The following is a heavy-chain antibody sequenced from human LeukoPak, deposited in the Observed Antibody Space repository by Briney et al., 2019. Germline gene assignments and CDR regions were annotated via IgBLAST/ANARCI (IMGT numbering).Heavy chain of an antibody. J-gene: IGHJ4*02. CDR3: AKDRRYIVATIFDY. CDR1: GFTLSSYA. CDR2: ISGSGGRT. Sequence: GGSLRLSCAASGFTLSSYAMSGVREARGKGVEWVSAISGSGGRTYYADSVKGRFTISRDNSKTTLYLQMNSLRAEDTAVYYCAKDRRYIVATIFDYWGQGTLVTVSS. D-gene: IGHD5-12*01. V-gene: IGHV3-23*01.